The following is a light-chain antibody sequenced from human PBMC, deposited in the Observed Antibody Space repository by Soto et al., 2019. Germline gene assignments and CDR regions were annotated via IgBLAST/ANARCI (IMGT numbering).Light chain of an antibody. CDR3: CSYAGNNYV. Sequence: QSVLTQPASVSGSPGQSITISCTGTRRDVGNYNLVSWYQQHPGKAPKLIIYEGNKRPSGVSNRFSESKSGNTASLTISGLQADDEADYYCCSYAGNNYVFGSGTKVTVL. V-gene: IGLV2-23*01. CDR2: EGN. CDR1: RRDVGNYNL. J-gene: IGLJ1*01.